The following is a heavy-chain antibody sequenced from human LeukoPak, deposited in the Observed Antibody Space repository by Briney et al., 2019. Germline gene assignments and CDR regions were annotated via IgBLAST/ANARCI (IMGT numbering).Heavy chain of an antibody. CDR3: ARVKPNWGVYYYCGMDV. V-gene: IGHV4-39*07. CDR1: GGSISSSSYY. CDR2: IYYSGST. Sequence: SETLSLTCTVSGGSISSSSYYWGWIRQPPGKGLEWIGSIYYSGSTYYNPSLKSRVTISVDTSKNQFSLKLSSVTAADTAVYYCARVKPNWGVYYYCGMDVWGQGTTVTVSS. D-gene: IGHD7-27*01. J-gene: IGHJ6*02.